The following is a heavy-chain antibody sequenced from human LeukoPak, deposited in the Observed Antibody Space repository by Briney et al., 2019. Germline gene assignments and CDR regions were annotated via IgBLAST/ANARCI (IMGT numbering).Heavy chain of an antibody. CDR3: SRSRRGVTMVRGVKDYYYGMDV. J-gene: IGHJ6*02. Sequence: ASVKVSCKASGYTFTSYDINWVRQATGPGLKSMGWMNPNSGNTGYAQKFQGRVTMTRNTSISTAYMELSSLRSEDTAVYYCSRSRRGVTMVRGVKDYYYGMDVWGQGTTVTVSS. V-gene: IGHV1-8*01. D-gene: IGHD3-10*01. CDR1: GYTFTSYD. CDR2: MNPNSGNT.